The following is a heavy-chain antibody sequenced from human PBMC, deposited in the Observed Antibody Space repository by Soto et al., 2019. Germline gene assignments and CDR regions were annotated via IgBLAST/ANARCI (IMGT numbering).Heavy chain of an antibody. Sequence: EVQLVESGGGLVQPGGSLRLSCAASGFTFSRYWMRWVRQAPGKGLVWVSRIAGEGISTNYADSVKGRFTASRDNAKNTVYLEMSSLRAEDTAVYYCIRDLRSGDFWGQGTLVTVSS. CDR1: GFTFSRYW. V-gene: IGHV3-74*01. D-gene: IGHD6-19*01. J-gene: IGHJ4*02. CDR3: IRDLRSGDF. CDR2: IAGEGIST.